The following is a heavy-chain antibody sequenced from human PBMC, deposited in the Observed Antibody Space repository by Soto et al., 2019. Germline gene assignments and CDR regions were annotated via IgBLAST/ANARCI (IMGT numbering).Heavy chain of an antibody. V-gene: IGHV1-69*06. J-gene: IGHJ6*02. Sequence: VQLVQSGAEVKNPGSSVRVSCKTSGFTFNVYGIHWVRQAPGQGLEWMGGLIPIYDEPNYAQKFQGRVTITADKSTTTVYLELSSLRSEDTAVYFCARVRDPHLDHYGLDVWGQGTPVTVSS. CDR3: ARVRDPHLDHYGLDV. CDR2: LIPIYDEP. CDR1: GFTFNVYG.